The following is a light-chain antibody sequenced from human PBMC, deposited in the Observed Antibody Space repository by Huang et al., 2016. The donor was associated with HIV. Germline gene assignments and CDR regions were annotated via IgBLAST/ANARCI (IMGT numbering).Light chain of an antibody. J-gene: IGKJ3*01. CDR1: QSISSK. V-gene: IGKV3-15*01. CDR3: QQYKNWPFP. CDR2: GAS. Sequence: ERVMTQSPVTLSVSPGDRATFSFSASQSISSKLAWYQQKPGQSPRLLIYGASTRATGIPARFSGSGSGTEFTLTISSLQSQDFAVYYCQQYKNWPFPFGPGTRVDIK.